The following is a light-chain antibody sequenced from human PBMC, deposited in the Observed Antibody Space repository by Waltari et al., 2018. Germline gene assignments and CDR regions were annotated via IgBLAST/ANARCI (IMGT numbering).Light chain of an antibody. J-gene: IGLJ3*02. CDR2: DVS. Sequence: QSALTQPASVSGSPGQSITISCTGTSSDVGGYDYVSWYQQHPGKAPKLIIYDVSNRPSGVSSRFSGSKSDNTASLTISGLQAEDEADYYCSSYTSSSTLVFGGGTKLTVL. V-gene: IGLV2-14*03. CDR3: SSYTSSSTLV. CDR1: SSDVGGYDY.